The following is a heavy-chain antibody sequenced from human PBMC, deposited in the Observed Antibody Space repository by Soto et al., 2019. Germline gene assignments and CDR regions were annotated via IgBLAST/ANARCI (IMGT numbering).Heavy chain of an antibody. Sequence: ASVKVSCKAAGYTFTSYYMHWGRQAPGQGLEWMGIINPSGGSTSYAQKFQGRVTMTRDTSTSTVYMELSSLRSEDTAVYYCARDPPRGNYFDCWGQGTLVTVSS. J-gene: IGHJ4*02. V-gene: IGHV1-46*01. CDR3: ARDPPRGNYFDC. CDR2: INPSGGST. CDR1: GYTFTSYY.